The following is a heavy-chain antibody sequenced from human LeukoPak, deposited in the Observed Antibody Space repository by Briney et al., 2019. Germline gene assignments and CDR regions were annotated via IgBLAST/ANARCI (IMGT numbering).Heavy chain of an antibody. V-gene: IGHV4-4*02. J-gene: IGHJ4*02. CDR1: GGSISSSNW. CDR2: IYHSGST. Sequence: SGTLSLTCAVSGGSISSSNWWSWVRQPPGKGLEWIGEIYHSGSTNYNPSLKSRVTISVDKSKNQFSLKLSSVTAADTAVYYCARSLYYDFWSGYGHDYWGQGTLVTVSS. CDR3: ARSLYYDFWSGYGHDY. D-gene: IGHD3-3*01.